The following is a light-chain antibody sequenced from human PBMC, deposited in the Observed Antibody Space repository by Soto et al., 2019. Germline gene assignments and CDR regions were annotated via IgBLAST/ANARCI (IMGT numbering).Light chain of an antibody. Sequence: QSALTQPRSVSGSPGQSVTFSCIGTSSDIGTYNFVSWYQQYPGKTPKLMIYDVTKRPSGVPDRFSGSKSGNTASLTISCLQAEDEADYYCCSYAVTYTFVCGGGTKVTVI. CDR1: SSDIGTYNF. CDR3: CSYAVTYTFV. J-gene: IGLJ3*02. CDR2: DVT. V-gene: IGLV2-11*01.